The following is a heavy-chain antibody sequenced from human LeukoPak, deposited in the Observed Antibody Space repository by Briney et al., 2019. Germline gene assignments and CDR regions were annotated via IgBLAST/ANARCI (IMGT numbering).Heavy chain of an antibody. CDR3: TTDLVAYYYDSSGYIYFDY. Sequence: GGSLRLSCAASGFTFSNAWMSWVRQAPGKGLEWVGRIKSKTDGGTTDYAAPVKGRFTISRDDSKNTLYLQMNSLKTEDTAVYYCTTDLVAYYYDSSGYIYFDYWGQGTLVIVSS. CDR2: IKSKTDGGTT. J-gene: IGHJ4*02. CDR1: GFTFSNAW. V-gene: IGHV3-15*01. D-gene: IGHD3-22*01.